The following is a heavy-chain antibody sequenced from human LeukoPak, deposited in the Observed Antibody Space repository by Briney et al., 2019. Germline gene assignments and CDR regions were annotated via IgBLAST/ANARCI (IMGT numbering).Heavy chain of an antibody. CDR2: IRTSGYT. J-gene: IGHJ6*03. CDR1: GGSIDSGTYY. Sequence: SQTLSLACTVSGGSIDSGTYYWTWMRQPAGKGLEGVGRIRTSGYTDYHPSLQSRVTISLDASRNQFSLKLNSVTAADTAVYFCARETEEIQSSSWGLYDSYYYMDVWGKGTAVTVSS. CDR3: ARETEEIQSSSWGLYDSYYYMDV. D-gene: IGHD6-13*01. V-gene: IGHV4-61*02.